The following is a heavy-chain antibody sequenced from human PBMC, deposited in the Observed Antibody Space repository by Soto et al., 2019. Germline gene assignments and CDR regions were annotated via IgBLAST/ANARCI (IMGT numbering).Heavy chain of an antibody. Sequence: GGSLRLSCEASGFTFNTYSIHWGRQPPGKGLEWLAAIWYDGTQKYYADSVKGRFIISRDNSKKTLYLEMNSLRAEDTAVYYCARAGGTTVTGLWHFDSWGQGTLVTVSS. CDR3: ARAGGTTVTGLWHFDS. CDR2: IWYDGTQK. V-gene: IGHV3-33*01. D-gene: IGHD4-17*01. J-gene: IGHJ4*02. CDR1: GFTFNTYS.